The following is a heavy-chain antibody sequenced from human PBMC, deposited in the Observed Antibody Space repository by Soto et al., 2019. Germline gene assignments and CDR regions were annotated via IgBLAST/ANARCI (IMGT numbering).Heavy chain of an antibody. CDR2: IYSGGST. V-gene: IGHV3-53*04. CDR1: GFTVSSNY. D-gene: IGHD1-26*01. CDR3: ARARREGYYYYYMDV. Sequence: GGSLRLSCAASGFTVSSNYMSWVRQAPGKGLEWVSVIYSGGSTYNADSVKGRLTISRNNSKSTLYLQMNSLRAEDTAVYDCARARREGYYYYYMDVWGKGTTVTVSS. J-gene: IGHJ6*03.